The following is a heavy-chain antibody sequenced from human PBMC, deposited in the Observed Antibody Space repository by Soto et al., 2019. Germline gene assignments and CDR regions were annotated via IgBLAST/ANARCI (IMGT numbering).Heavy chain of an antibody. CDR1: GFTFSTYV. CDR2: LSGRGGTT. Sequence: EVQLLESGGGLAQPGGSLRLSCSTSGFTFSTYVLNWVRQAPGKGLEWVSALSGRGGTTYYADSVRGRFTISRDNSKTSLLLHMNSLRDEDTALYYCAKQRAGYGSGSDTYFFDFWGQGTLVTVSS. V-gene: IGHV3-23*01. CDR3: AKQRAGYGSGSDTYFFDF. J-gene: IGHJ4*02. D-gene: IGHD3-10*01.